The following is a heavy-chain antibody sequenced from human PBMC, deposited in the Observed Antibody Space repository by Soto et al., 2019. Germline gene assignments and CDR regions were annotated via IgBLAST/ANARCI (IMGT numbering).Heavy chain of an antibody. D-gene: IGHD2-8*01. CDR3: TGLPCTNGVCPHNYYYYMDV. Sequence: PGGSLRVSCAASWFTFGNAWVSWVRQAPGEGLEWVGRIKSKTDGGTTDYAAPVKGRFTISRDDSKNTLYLQMNSLKTEDTAVYYCTGLPCTNGVCPHNYYYYMDVWGKGTTVTVSS. J-gene: IGHJ6*03. CDR1: WFTFGNAW. V-gene: IGHV3-15*01. CDR2: IKSKTDGGTT.